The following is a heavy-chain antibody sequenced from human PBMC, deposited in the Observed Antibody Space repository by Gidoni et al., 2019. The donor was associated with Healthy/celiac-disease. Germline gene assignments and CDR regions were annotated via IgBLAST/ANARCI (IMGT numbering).Heavy chain of an antibody. CDR3: ARLYGSGSQ. D-gene: IGHD3-10*01. CDR2: IYTSGST. CDR1: GGSISSGSYY. V-gene: IGHV4-61*02. Sequence: QVQLQESGPGLVKPSQTLSLTCTVSGGSISSGSYYWSWIRQPAGKGLEWIGRIYTSGSTNYNPSLKSRVTMSVDTSKNQFSLKLSSVTAADTAVYYCARLYGSGSQWGQGTLVTVSS. J-gene: IGHJ4*02.